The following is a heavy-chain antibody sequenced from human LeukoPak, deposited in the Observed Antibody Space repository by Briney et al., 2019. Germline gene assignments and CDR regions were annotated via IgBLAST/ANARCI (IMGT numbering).Heavy chain of an antibody. Sequence: SETLSLTCAVYGGSFSGYYWSWIRQPPGKGLEWIGEINHSGSTNYNPSLKSRVTISVDTSKNQFSLNLSSVTAADTAVYYCARGLSYYDSRGYWGQGTLVTVSS. CDR3: ARGLSYYDSRGY. CDR2: INHSGST. V-gene: IGHV4-34*01. D-gene: IGHD3-22*01. CDR1: GGSFSGYY. J-gene: IGHJ4*02.